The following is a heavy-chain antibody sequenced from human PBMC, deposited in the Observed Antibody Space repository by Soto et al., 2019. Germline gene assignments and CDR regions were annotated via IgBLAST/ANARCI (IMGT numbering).Heavy chain of an antibody. D-gene: IGHD3-10*01. CDR3: ARDQGAYGSGSYGMDV. J-gene: IGHJ6*02. CDR2: IGTAGDT. Sequence: PGGSLRLSCAASGLTFSSYDMHWVRQATGKGLEWVSAIGTAGDTYYPGSVKGRFTISRENAKNSLYLQMNSLRAGDTAVYYCARDQGAYGSGSYGMDVWGQGTTVTVSS. CDR1: GLTFSSYD. V-gene: IGHV3-13*01.